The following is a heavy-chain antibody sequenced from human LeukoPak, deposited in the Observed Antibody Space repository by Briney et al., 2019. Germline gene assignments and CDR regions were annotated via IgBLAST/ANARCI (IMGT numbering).Heavy chain of an antibody. CDR1: GITFNSYT. J-gene: IGHJ1*01. CDR2: IYSGGST. V-gene: IGHV3-66*01. Sequence: PGGSLRLSCAASGITFNSYTMNWVRQAPGKGLEWVSVIYSGGSTYYADSVKGRFTISRDNSKNTLYLQMNSLRAEDTAVYYCAREFGYGSESWGQGTLVTVSS. D-gene: IGHD3-10*01. CDR3: AREFGYGSES.